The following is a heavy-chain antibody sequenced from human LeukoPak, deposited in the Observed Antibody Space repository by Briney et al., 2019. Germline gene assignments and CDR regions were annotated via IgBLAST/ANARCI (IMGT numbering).Heavy chain of an antibody. CDR3: ARKKPYYYYYGMDV. Sequence: SVKVSCKASGGTFSSYAISWVRQAPGQGLEWMGRIIPILGIANYAQKFQGRVTITADKSTSTAYMELSSLRSEDTAVYYCARKKPYYYYYGMDVWGQGTTVTVSS. CDR2: IIPILGIA. V-gene: IGHV1-69*04. J-gene: IGHJ6*02. CDR1: GGTFSSYA.